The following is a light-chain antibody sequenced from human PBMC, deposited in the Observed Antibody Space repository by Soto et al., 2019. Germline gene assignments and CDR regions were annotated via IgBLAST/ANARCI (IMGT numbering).Light chain of an antibody. J-gene: IGKJ4*01. CDR1: QNIARH. CDR2: AAS. Sequence: DIQMTQSPSSLSASVGDRVIITCRASQNIARHLHWCQQKPGKAPKLLIYAASNLQSGVPSRFSGSGSGTDFTLTISSLQPEDFATYYCQQSFSTPRTFGGGTKVDIK. CDR3: QQSFSTPRT. V-gene: IGKV1-39*01.